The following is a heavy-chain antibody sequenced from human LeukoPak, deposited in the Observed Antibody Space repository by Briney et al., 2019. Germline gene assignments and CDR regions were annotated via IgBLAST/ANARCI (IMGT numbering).Heavy chain of an antibody. J-gene: IGHJ4*02. V-gene: IGHV4-4*07. CDR3: ARDGVVGDLLDY. D-gene: IGHD3-16*01. CDR2: IYTSGST. Sequence: SETLSLTCTVSGGSISSYYWSWIRQPAGKGLEWIGRIYTSGSTNYNPSLKGRVTMSVDTSKNQFSLKLSSVTAADTAVYYCARDGVVGDLLDYWGQGTLVTVSS. CDR1: GGSISSYY.